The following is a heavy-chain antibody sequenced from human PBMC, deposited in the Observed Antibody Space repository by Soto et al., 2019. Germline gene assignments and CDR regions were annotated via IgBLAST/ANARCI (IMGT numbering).Heavy chain of an antibody. Sequence: EVQLVESGGGLAQPGGSLRLSCVASGLTFSSYWMTWVRQAPGKGLEWVAKIKEDGSEKYYVNSVKGRFTISRDNAKNSLYLQMNSLSVEDTAVYYCARGEAIGDDHWGQGTLVTVSS. CDR1: GLTFSSYW. CDR2: IKEDGSEK. D-gene: IGHD3-10*01. V-gene: IGHV3-7*01. J-gene: IGHJ4*01. CDR3: ARGEAIGDDH.